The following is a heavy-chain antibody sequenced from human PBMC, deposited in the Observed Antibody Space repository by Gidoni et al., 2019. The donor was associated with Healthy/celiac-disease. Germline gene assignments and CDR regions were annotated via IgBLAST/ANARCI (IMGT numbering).Heavy chain of an antibody. CDR1: GFTFGSYG. CDR2: ISYDGSNK. Sequence: QVQLVESGGGVVQPGRSLRLSCAASGFTFGSYGMHWVRQAPGKGLEWVAVISYDGSNKYYADSVKGRFTISRDNSKNTLYLQMNSLRAEDTAVYYCAKDMAASTLYYYYYGMDVWGQGTTVTVSS. V-gene: IGHV3-30*18. J-gene: IGHJ6*02. D-gene: IGHD6-6*01. CDR3: AKDMAASTLYYYYYGMDV.